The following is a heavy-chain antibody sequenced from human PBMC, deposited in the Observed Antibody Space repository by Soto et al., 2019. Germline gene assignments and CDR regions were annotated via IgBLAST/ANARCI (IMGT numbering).Heavy chain of an antibody. J-gene: IGHJ4*02. D-gene: IGHD6-13*01. V-gene: IGHV5-51*01. CDR1: GYTFSNQC. CDR3: ATHTSTGYWDC. Sequence: PGESLKISCQGSGYTFSNQCIAWVRQMPGKGLEWMGLTHPGNSESRYSPSIQGQVTMSVDKSINTAFLQWSSLKASDSAMYYCATHTSTGYWDCWGQGTLVTVSS. CDR2: THPGNSES.